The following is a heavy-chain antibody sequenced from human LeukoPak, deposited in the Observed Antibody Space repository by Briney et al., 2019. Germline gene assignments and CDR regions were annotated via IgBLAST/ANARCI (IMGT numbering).Heavy chain of an antibody. V-gene: IGHV1-8*01. CDR1: GYTFTSCD. J-gene: IGHJ4*02. CDR2: MNPNSGNT. CDR3: ARARLPYYDFWSGCNHYDY. Sequence: ASVKVSCKASGYTFTSCDINWVRQATGQGLEWMGWMNPNSGNTGYAQKFQGRVTMTRNTSISTAYMELSSLRSEDTAVYYCARARLPYYDFWSGCNHYDYWGQGTLVTVSS. D-gene: IGHD3-3*01.